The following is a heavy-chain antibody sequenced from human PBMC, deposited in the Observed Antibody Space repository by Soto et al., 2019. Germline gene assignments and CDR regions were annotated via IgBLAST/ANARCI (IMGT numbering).Heavy chain of an antibody. CDR1: GGSFSGYY. Sequence: SETLSLTCAFYGGSFSGYYWSWIRQPPGKGLEWIGEINHSGSTNYNPSLKSRVTISVDTSKNQFSLKLSSVTAADTAVYYCARDGGYSYGYSPGYYYGMDVWGQGTTVTVSS. D-gene: IGHD5-18*01. CDR3: ARDGGYSYGYSPGYYYGMDV. CDR2: INHSGST. V-gene: IGHV4-34*01. J-gene: IGHJ6*02.